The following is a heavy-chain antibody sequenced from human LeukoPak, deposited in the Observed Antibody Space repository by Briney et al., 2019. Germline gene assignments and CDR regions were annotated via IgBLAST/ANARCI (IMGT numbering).Heavy chain of an antibody. J-gene: IGHJ4*02. CDR1: GFTFSSYA. V-gene: IGHV3-23*01. CDR3: AKVSSPYHYDSGGRNYYFDY. D-gene: IGHD3-22*01. CDR2: LTGSGASA. Sequence: PGGSLRLSCAASGFTFSSYAMSWVRQAPGKGLEWVSGLTGSGASAYYADPVKGRFTISRDNSKNTLYLQLNSLRAEDTAVYYCAKVSSPYHYDSGGRNYYFDYWGQGTLVTVSS.